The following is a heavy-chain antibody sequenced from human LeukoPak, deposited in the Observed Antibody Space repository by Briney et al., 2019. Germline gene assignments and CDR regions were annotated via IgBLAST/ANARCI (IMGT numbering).Heavy chain of an antibody. CDR1: GFTFSDYY. Sequence: GGSLRLSCAASGFTFSDYYMSWIRQAPGKGLEWVSYISSSGSTIYYADSVKGRFTISRDNSKNTLYLQMNSLRAEDTAVYYCAKDVYCSSTSCYWGTRDYYGMDVWDQGTTVTVSS. CDR2: ISSSGSTI. CDR3: AKDVYCSSTSCYWGTRDYYGMDV. V-gene: IGHV3-11*01. J-gene: IGHJ6*02. D-gene: IGHD2-2*01.